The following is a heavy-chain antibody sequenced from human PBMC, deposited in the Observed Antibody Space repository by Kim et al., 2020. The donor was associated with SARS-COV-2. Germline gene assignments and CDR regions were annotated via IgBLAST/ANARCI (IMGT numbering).Heavy chain of an antibody. Sequence: GGSLRLSCAASGFIFTSYGMHWVRQAPGKGLGWVAVIWGDGGHKFYADSVKGRFTISRDNSKNTLYLQMNSLRAEDTAVYYCARGEWDLLPVNYWGQGTLVTVSS. CDR3: ARGEWDLLPVNY. J-gene: IGHJ4*02. CDR1: GFIFTSYG. V-gene: IGHV3-33*01. CDR2: IWGDGGHK. D-gene: IGHD1-26*01.